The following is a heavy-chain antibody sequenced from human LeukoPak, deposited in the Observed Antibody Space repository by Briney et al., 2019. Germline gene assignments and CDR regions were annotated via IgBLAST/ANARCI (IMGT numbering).Heavy chain of an antibody. J-gene: IGHJ4*02. CDR1: GGSISIYY. Sequence: SETLSLTCAVSGGSISIYYWTWIRQIPGKGLEWIGYIYYTGTTNYNPLFESRATISVDTSKNQFSLKLTSVTAADTAVYFCARGEDFERYYLAYWGQGTLVTVSS. D-gene: IGHD3-9*01. CDR3: ARGEDFERYYLAY. V-gene: IGHV4-59*01. CDR2: IYYTGTT.